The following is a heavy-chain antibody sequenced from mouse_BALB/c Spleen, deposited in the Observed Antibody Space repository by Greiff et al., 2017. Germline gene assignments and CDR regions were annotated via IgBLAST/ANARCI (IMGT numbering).Heavy chain of an antibody. V-gene: IGHV2-9*02. CDR1: GFSLTSYG. D-gene: IGHD2-14*01. J-gene: IGHJ4*01. CDR3: ARGGYDGMDY. Sequence: VKLMESGPGLVAPSQSLSISCTVSGFSLTSYGVHWVRQPPGKGLEWLGVIWAGGSTNYNSALMSSLSISKDNSKSQVLLKMSSLQTDDTAMYYCARGGYDGMDYWGQGTSVTVSS. CDR2: IWAGGST.